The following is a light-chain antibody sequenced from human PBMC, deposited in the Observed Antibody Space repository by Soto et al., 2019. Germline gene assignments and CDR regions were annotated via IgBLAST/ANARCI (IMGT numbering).Light chain of an antibody. CDR2: AAS. CDR1: QSIRNY. V-gene: IGKV1-39*01. CDR3: QQTDSTPQT. J-gene: IGKJ1*01. Sequence: DIQMTKSPSTLCASVGDRVTISCRASQSIRNYVSWYQQKPGTAPKLLIRAASTLQSGVPSRFSGSGSGTDFTLTISSLQIEDFATYFCQQTDSTPQTFGQGTNVEI.